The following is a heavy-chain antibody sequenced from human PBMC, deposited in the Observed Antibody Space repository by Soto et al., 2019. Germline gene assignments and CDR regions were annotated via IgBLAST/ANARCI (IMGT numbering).Heavy chain of an antibody. D-gene: IGHD5-12*01. CDR1: GFTFSSYS. CDR2: ISSSSSYI. Sequence: EVQQVESGGGLVKPGGSLRLSCAASGFTFSSYSMNCVRQAPGKGLEWVSSISSSSSYIYYADSVKCRFTISSDNAKNSLDLQINSLRADATAAYYCARDSGYDSPPHWYFDLWGRGTLVTVSS. CDR3: ARDSGYDSPPHWYFDL. V-gene: IGHV3-21*01. J-gene: IGHJ2*01.